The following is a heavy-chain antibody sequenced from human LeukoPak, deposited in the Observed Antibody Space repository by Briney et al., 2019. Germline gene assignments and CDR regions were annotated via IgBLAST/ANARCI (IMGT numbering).Heavy chain of an antibody. J-gene: IGHJ4*02. Sequence: GGSLRLSCAASGFTFSDYYMSWIRQAPGKGLEWVATIKQDGSEKYYGDSVKGRFTISRGNAQSSLFLQMNSLRAEDTAVYYCARDQEDIAAARFHYWGQGTLVTVSS. D-gene: IGHD5-12*01. CDR3: ARDQEDIAAARFHY. V-gene: IGHV3-7*01. CDR1: GFTFSDYY. CDR2: IKQDGSEK.